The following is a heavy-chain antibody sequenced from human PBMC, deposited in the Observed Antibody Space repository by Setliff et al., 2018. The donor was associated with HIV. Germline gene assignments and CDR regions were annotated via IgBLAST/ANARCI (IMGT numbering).Heavy chain of an antibody. D-gene: IGHD1-1*01. CDR1: GYTFTTYG. CDR3: ARGQLDRHLRSDVPFDI. V-gene: IGHV1-18*01. J-gene: IGHJ3*02. CDR2: ISASSDNT. Sequence: ASVKVSCKASGYTFTTYGFNWVRQAPGQGLEWMGWISASSDNTNYVQKFQGRVTLITDTSTNTVYMELKSLRSDDTAVYFCARGQLDRHLRSDVPFDIWGQGTMVTVSS.